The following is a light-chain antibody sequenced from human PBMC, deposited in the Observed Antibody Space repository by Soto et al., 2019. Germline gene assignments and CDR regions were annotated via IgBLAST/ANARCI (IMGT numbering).Light chain of an antibody. CDR2: EVS. Sequence: SALTQPPSASGPPGQSVTIPCTGTSSAVGAYNHVSWYQQNPGKVPKLMIYEVSQRPSGVPDRFSGSKSGNTASLTVSGLQAEDEADYYCISYAGSNIFVFGTGTKLTVL. CDR3: ISYAGSNIFV. V-gene: IGLV2-8*01. CDR1: SSAVGAYNH. J-gene: IGLJ1*01.